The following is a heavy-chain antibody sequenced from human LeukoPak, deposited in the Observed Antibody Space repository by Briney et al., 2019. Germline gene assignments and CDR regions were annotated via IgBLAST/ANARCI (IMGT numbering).Heavy chain of an antibody. CDR1: GYTFTGYY. CDR2: INPNSGGT. Sequence: ASVKVSCKASGYTFTGYYMHWVRQAPVRGHEWMGWINPNSGGTNYAQKFQGRVTMTRDTSISTAYMELSRLRSDDTAVYYCARARGATWAEYYYYGMDVWGQGTTVTVSS. J-gene: IGHJ6*02. CDR3: ARARGATWAEYYYYGMDV. D-gene: IGHD5-12*01. V-gene: IGHV1-2*02.